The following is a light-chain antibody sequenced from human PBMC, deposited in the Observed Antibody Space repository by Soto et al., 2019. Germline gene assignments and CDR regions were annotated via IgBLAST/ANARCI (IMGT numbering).Light chain of an antibody. CDR2: GAS. V-gene: IGKV3-20*01. CDR3: QHYGSSRWG. CDR1: QSVSSSF. Sequence: VLTPSAGTRSLSPGERATLYCKASQSVSSSFLAWYQHKPGQAPRLIIYGASSRATGIPDRFSGSGSGADFTLTISRLEPEDFAVYYCQHYGSSRWGFGPGTKVDIK. J-gene: IGKJ1*01.